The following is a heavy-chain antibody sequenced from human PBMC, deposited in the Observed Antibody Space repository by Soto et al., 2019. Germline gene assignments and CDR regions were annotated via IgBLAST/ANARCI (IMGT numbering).Heavy chain of an antibody. D-gene: IGHD3-22*01. Sequence: GESLKISCKGSGYSFTSYWISWVRQMPGKGLEWMGRIDPSDSYTNYSPSFQGHVTISADKSISTAYLQWSSLKASDTAMYYCASRPHYYDSSGLYYYGMDVWGQGTTVTVSS. J-gene: IGHJ6*02. CDR1: GYSFTSYW. CDR2: IDPSDSYT. V-gene: IGHV5-10-1*01. CDR3: ASRPHYYDSSGLYYYGMDV.